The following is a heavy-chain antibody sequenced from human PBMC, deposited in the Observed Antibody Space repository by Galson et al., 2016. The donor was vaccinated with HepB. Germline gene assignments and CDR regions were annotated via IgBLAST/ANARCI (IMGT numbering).Heavy chain of an antibody. CDR1: GFTVSNLY. CDR3: ATQSASTKCYWCFDP. CDR2: IYNSGRT. V-gene: IGHV3-53*01. Sequence: SLRLSCAASGFTVSNLYMTWVRQAPGKGLEWVAIIYNSGRTTYADSVKGRFIISRDNSKNMMFLQMNNLRADDTAVYYCATQSASTKCYWCFDPWGQGTLVTVSS. J-gene: IGHJ5*02. D-gene: IGHD2-2*01.